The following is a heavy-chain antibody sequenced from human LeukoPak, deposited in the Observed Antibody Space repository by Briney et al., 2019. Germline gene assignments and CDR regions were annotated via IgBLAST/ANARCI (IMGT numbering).Heavy chain of an antibody. CDR1: GGTFSSYA. V-gene: IGHV1-69*04. Sequence: SVKVSCKASGGTFSSYAISWVRQAPGQGLEWMGRIIPILGIANYAQKFQGRVTITADKSTSTAYMELSSLRSEDTAVYYCARDREVLPAASSFNYWGQGTLVIVSS. J-gene: IGHJ4*02. D-gene: IGHD2-2*01. CDR3: ARDREVLPAASSFNY. CDR2: IIPILGIA.